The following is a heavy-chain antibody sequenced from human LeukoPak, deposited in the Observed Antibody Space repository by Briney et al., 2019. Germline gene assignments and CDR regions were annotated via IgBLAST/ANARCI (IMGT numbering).Heavy chain of an antibody. J-gene: IGHJ6*02. CDR2: ISGGGTST. V-gene: IGHV3-23*01. Sequence: GGSLRLSCAASGFTFSSYAMTWVRQAPGKGLEWVSTISGGGTSTYYADSVKGQFTISRDNSKNTVYLQMNSLRAEDTAVYYCAKDVNAIEVWGQGTTVTVSS. CDR3: AKDVNAIEV. CDR1: GFTFSSYA.